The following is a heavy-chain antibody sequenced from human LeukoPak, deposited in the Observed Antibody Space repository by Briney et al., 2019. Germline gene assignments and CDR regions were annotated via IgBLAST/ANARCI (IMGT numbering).Heavy chain of an antibody. Sequence: PSQTLSLTCTVSGGSISSGGYYWSWIRQHPGKGLEWIGYIYYSGSTYYNPSLKSRVTISVDRSKNQFSLKLSSVTAADTAVYYCARGSTVTSLYNWFDPWGQGTLVTVSS. CDR2: IYYSGST. J-gene: IGHJ5*02. V-gene: IGHV4-31*03. D-gene: IGHD4-17*01. CDR3: ARGSTVTSLYNWFDP. CDR1: GGSISSGGYY.